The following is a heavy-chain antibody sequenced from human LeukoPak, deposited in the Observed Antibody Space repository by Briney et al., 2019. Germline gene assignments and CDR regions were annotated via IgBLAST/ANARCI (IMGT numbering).Heavy chain of an antibody. CDR3: TTDTFGARDS. J-gene: IGHJ4*02. D-gene: IGHD3-10*01. CDR2: INEDGSST. CDR1: GYTFSRYW. Sequence: GGSLRLSCAASGYTFSRYWMHWVRQGPGKGLVWVSRINEDGSSTIYAESVRGRFTISRDNSKNTLYLQMNSLRAEDAAVYYCTTDTFGARDSWGQGTLVTVSS. V-gene: IGHV3-74*01.